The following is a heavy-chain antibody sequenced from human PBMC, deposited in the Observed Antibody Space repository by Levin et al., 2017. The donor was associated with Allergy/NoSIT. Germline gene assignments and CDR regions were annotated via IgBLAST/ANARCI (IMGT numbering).Heavy chain of an antibody. CDR2: IKEDGSEI. Sequence: GESLKISCAASGFTFNNYWMAWVRQAPGKGLEWVANIKEDGSEINHVDSVKGRFTISRDNAHNSLYLQMNSLRVEDTAVYACVRASGRGSTFDFWGHGTLVTVSS. V-gene: IGHV3-7*01. CDR1: GFTFNNYW. CDR3: VRASGRGSTFDF. J-gene: IGHJ4*01. D-gene: IGHD3-10*01.